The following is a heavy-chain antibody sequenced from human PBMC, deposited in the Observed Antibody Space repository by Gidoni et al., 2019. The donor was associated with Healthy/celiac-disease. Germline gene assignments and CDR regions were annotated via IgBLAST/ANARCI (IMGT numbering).Heavy chain of an antibody. CDR1: GFTVSSNY. D-gene: IGHD6-13*01. Sequence: EVQLVESGGGLVQPGGSLRLSCAASGFTVSSNYMSWVRQAPGKGLEWVSVIYSGGSTYYADSVKGRFTISRDNSKNTLYLQMNSLRAEDTAVYYCQGSSWYGGDAFDIWGQGTMVTVSS. J-gene: IGHJ3*02. CDR2: IYSGGST. CDR3: QGSSWYGGDAFDI. V-gene: IGHV3-66*02.